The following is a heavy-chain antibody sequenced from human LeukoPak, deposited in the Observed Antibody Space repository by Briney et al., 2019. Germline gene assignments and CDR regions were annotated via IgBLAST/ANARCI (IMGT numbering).Heavy chain of an antibody. D-gene: IGHD2-15*01. J-gene: IGHJ4*02. CDR3: ARLSSAVTYCSGGSCYWDY. CDR2: INHSGST. CDR1: GGSFSGYY. Sequence: SETLSLTCAVYGGSFSGYYWSWIRQPPGKGLEWIGEINHSGSTNYDPSLKSRVTISLDSSKNQFSLRLSSVTAADTAVYYCARLSSAVTYCSGGSCYWDYWGQGTLVTVSS. V-gene: IGHV4-34*01.